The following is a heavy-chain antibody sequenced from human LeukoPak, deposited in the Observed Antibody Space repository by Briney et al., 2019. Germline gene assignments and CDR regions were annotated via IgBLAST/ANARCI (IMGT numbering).Heavy chain of an antibody. D-gene: IGHD2-2*02. CDR2: VDPEDGET. CDR3: AVVPAAIRNSVWFDP. J-gene: IGHJ5*02. V-gene: IGHV1-69-2*01. Sequence: ASVKISCKVSGYTFTDYYMHWVQQAPGKGLEWMGLVDPEDGETIYAEKFQGRVTITADTSTDTAYMELSSLRSEDTAVYYCAVVPAAIRNSVWFDPWGQGTLVTVSS. CDR1: GYTFTDYY.